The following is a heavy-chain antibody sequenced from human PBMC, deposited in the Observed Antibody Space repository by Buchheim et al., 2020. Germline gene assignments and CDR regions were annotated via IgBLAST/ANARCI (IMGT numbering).Heavy chain of an antibody. V-gene: IGHV4-39*01. CDR3: ARRFSGSYHTLDY. CDR2: FFYRGNS. CDR1: GGSISSSSYY. D-gene: IGHD1-26*01. J-gene: IGHJ4*01. Sequence: QLQLQESGPGLVKPSETLSLTCTVSGGSISSSSYYWGWIRQPPGKGLEWIGNFFYRGNSYYNPSLQSRVTISVDTSKNQFSLKLSSVTAADTAVYYWARRFSGSYHTLDYWGHGTL.